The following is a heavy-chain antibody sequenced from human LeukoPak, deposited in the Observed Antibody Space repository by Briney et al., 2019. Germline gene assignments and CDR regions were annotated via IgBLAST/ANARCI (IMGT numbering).Heavy chain of an antibody. D-gene: IGHD2-21*02. CDR2: ISSSSSYI. V-gene: IGHV3-21*01. CDR3: ARDKSGGDEGTYYFDY. J-gene: IGHJ4*02. Sequence: GGSLRLSCAASGFTFSSYSMNWVRQAPGKGLEWVSSISSSSSYIYYADSVKGRFTISRDNAKNSLYLQINSLRAEDTAVYYCARDKSGGDEGTYYFDYWGQGTLVTVSS. CDR1: GFTFSSYS.